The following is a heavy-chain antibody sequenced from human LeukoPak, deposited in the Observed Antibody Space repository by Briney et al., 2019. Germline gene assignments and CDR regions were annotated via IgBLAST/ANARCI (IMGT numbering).Heavy chain of an antibody. CDR1: GYTFTSYG. Sequence: ASVTVSFKASGYTFTSYGISWVRQAPGQGLEWMGWISAYNGNTNYAQKLQGRVTMTTDTSTSTAYMELSSLRSEDTAVYYCARGRVVLRPPEPNFDYWGQGTLVTVSS. CDR2: ISAYNGNT. CDR3: ARGRVVLRPPEPNFDY. J-gene: IGHJ4*02. V-gene: IGHV1-18*01. D-gene: IGHD2-8*01.